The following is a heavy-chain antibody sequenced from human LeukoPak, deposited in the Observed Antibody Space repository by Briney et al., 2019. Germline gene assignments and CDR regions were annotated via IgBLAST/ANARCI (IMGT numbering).Heavy chain of an antibody. Sequence: PGGSLRLSCAASGFTFSSYAMSWVRQAPGKGLEWVSAISGSGGSTYYADSVKGRFTISRDNSKNTLYLQMNSLRAEDTAVYYCAKGVPAAIQGAYGPYYFDYWGQGTLVTVSS. D-gene: IGHD2-2*01. CDR1: GFTFSSYA. CDR2: ISGSGGST. CDR3: AKGVPAAIQGAYGPYYFDY. V-gene: IGHV3-23*01. J-gene: IGHJ4*02.